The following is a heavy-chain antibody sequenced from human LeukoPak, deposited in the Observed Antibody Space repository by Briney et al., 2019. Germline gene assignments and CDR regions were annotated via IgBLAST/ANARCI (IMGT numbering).Heavy chain of an antibody. Sequence: ASVKVSCKASGYTFPVYYMHWVRQAPGQGLEWMGWINPDSGGTKSAQRFQGRVTMTRDTSISTAYMEVSRLRSDDTAVYYCAINYYDSSGPLRIGYWGQGTLVTVSS. V-gene: IGHV1-2*02. CDR3: AINYYDSSGPLRIGY. CDR1: GYTFPVYY. D-gene: IGHD3-22*01. CDR2: INPDSGGT. J-gene: IGHJ4*02.